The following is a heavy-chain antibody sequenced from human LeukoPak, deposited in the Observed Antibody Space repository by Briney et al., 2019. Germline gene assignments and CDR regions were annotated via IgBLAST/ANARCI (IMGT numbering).Heavy chain of an antibody. CDR2: IHYSGST. J-gene: IGHJ3*01. CDR3: ARLGALHDAFDV. CDR1: GDSIRSYY. Sequence: SETLSLTCTVSGDSIRSYYWSWIRQLPGKGLEWIGNIHYSGSTKYSSSLKSRVTISVDTSNNQFSLRVTSLTAADTAVYYCARLGALHDAFDVWGQGTLVTVSS. V-gene: IGHV4-59*12. D-gene: IGHD3-16*01.